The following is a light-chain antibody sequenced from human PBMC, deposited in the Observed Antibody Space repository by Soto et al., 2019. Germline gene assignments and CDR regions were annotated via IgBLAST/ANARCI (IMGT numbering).Light chain of an antibody. CDR1: QSISSY. V-gene: IGKV1-39*01. CDR2: AAS. J-gene: IGKJ3*01. Sequence: DIQMTQSTSSLSASVGDRVTITCRESQSISSYLNWYQQKPGKAPKLLIYAASSLQSGVPLRFSGSGSGTDFTLTISSLQPEDFATYYCQQSYSTPPFTFGPGTKVDI. CDR3: QQSYSTPPFT.